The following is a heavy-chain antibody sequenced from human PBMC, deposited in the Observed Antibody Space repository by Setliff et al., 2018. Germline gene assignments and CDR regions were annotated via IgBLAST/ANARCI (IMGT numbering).Heavy chain of an antibody. D-gene: IGHD3-3*01. CDR2: IYHRGRK. V-gene: IGHV4-38-2*01. J-gene: IGHJ3*02. CDR3: ATPGRDDLDSPFEPFDI. CDR1: GASINSGHY. Sequence: PSETLSLTCAVSGASINSGHYWGWIQQPPGKGLEWIATIYHRGRKYYNPSLQSRVSVSLDTSKNHFSLRLTSMTAADTAVYYCATPGRDDLDSPFEPFDIWGRGTMVTVSS.